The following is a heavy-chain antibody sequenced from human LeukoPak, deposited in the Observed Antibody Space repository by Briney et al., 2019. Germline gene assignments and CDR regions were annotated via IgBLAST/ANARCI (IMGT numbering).Heavy chain of an antibody. CDR1: GGSISSYY. J-gene: IGHJ4*02. D-gene: IGHD3-16*01. CDR2: IYYSEST. CDR3: ARLRDLYNVFEY. Sequence: SETLSLTCTVSGGSISSYYWSWIRQPPGKGLEWIGYIYYSESTNYNPSLKSRVTISVDTSKNQFSLKLSSVTAADTAVYYCARLRDLYNVFEYWGQGALVTVSS. V-gene: IGHV4-59*08.